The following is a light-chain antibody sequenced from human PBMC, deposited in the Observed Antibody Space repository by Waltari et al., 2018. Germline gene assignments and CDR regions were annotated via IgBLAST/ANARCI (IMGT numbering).Light chain of an antibody. CDR3: QKYGTLPAT. V-gene: IGKV3-20*01. Sequence: EIMCTQSPGALSFSPEERAPLSCRASQSISRYLAWYQHKPGQAPRLLIYDASSRATGIPDRFSGSGSGTDFSLTISRLEPEDFAVYYCQKYGTLPATFGQGTKVEIK. J-gene: IGKJ1*01. CDR2: DAS. CDR1: QSISRY.